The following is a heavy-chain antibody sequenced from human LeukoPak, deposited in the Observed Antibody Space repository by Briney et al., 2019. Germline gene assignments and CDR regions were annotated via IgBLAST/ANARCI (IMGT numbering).Heavy chain of an antibody. CDR3: AKETALVGGHAAIFDH. CDR2: ISGSGGST. J-gene: IGHJ4*02. Sequence: GGSLRLSCAASGFTFSSYAMSWVRQAPGKGLEWVSAISGSGGSTYYADSVKGRFTISREYSNNTLYPQMSSLRAEDTAIYYCAKETALVGGHAAIFDHWGQGTLVTVSS. D-gene: IGHD3-3*01. V-gene: IGHV3-23*01. CDR1: GFTFSSYA.